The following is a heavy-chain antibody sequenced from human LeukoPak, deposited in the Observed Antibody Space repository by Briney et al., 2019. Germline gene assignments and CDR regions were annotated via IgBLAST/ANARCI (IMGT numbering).Heavy chain of an antibody. Sequence: PSETLSLTCTVSGGSISSSSYYWGWIRQPPGKGLEWIGSIYYSGSTYYNPSLKSRVTISVDTSKNQFSLKLSSVTAADTAVYYCARLARITIFGVVVSWFDPWGQGTLVTASS. V-gene: IGHV4-39*01. D-gene: IGHD3-3*01. CDR3: ARLARITIFGVVVSWFDP. CDR2: IYYSGST. CDR1: GGSISSSSYY. J-gene: IGHJ5*02.